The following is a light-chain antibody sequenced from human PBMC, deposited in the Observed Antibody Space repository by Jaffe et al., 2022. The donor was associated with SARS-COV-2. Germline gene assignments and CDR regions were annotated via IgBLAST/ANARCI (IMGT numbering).Light chain of an antibody. Sequence: DIQMTQSPSSLSASVGDRVTITCRASQSMSRHLNWYQQKPGKVPKLLIYSASTLQSGVPSRFSGGGSGTDFTLNISSLQPEDFATYYCQQSYSTPLTFGGGTKVEIK. CDR3: QQSYSTPLT. V-gene: IGKV1-39*01. CDR1: QSMSRH. J-gene: IGKJ4*01. CDR2: SAS.